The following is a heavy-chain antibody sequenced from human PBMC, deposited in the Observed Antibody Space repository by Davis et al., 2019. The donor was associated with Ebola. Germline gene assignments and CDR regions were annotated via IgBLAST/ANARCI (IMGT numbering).Heavy chain of an antibody. Sequence: FGPTLVKPTQTLTLTCTFSGFSLTTSGVGVGWIRQPPGKALEWLAVIYWDDDKRYSPSLKSRLSITKDTSKNQVVLTVTNMDHVDTATYYCAKFRSDDAFDVWGPGTLVTVSS. J-gene: IGHJ3*01. CDR1: GFSLTTSGVG. V-gene: IGHV2-5*02. CDR3: AKFRSDDAFDV. CDR2: IYWDDDK.